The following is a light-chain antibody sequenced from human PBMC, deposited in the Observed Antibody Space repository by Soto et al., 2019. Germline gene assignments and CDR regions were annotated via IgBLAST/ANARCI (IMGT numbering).Light chain of an antibody. CDR3: QQYNSLYT. V-gene: IGKV3-20*01. CDR2: DAS. J-gene: IGKJ2*01. CDR1: QSVANNY. Sequence: EIVLTHSPGTLSLSPGERATLSCRASQSVANNYLAWYQQRPGQAPRLVIYDASSRATGIPDRFSASGSGTDFTLTISRLEPEDFAVYFCQQYNSLYTFGQGTKLEIK.